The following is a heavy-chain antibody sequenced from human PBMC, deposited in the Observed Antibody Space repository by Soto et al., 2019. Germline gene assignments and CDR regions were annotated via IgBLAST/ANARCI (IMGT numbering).Heavy chain of an antibody. CDR2: INHSGST. CDR3: GRFDQRQDYSYYGMDV. J-gene: IGHJ6*02. Sequence: QVQLQQWGAGLLKPSETLSLTCAVYGGSFSGYFWSWIRQPPGKGLEWIGEINHSGSTNYIPFLKRRVTISVDTSRNQCSLKLTSVSAADTAVYYCGRFDQRQDYSYYGMDVWGQGTTVTVSS. D-gene: IGHD6-25*01. V-gene: IGHV4-34*01. CDR1: GGSFSGYF.